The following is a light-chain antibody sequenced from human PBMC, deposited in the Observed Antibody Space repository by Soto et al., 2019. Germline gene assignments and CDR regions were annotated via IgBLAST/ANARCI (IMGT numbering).Light chain of an antibody. CDR3: HQYGSSPRT. CDR2: DAS. Sequence: EIVFTQSPATLSLSPGERATLSCRASQSVSSYLAWYQQKPGQAPRLLIYDASNRATGIPARFSGSGSGTDFTLTISSLEPEDFAVYYCHQYGSSPRTFGQGTKVDIK. CDR1: QSVSSY. J-gene: IGKJ1*01. V-gene: IGKV3-11*01.